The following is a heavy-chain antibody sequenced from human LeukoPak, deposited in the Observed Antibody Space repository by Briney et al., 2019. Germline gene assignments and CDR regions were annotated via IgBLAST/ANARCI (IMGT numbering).Heavy chain of an antibody. D-gene: IGHD3-22*01. Sequence: GASVKVSCKASGYTFTGYYMHWVRQAPGQGLEWMGIINPSGGSTSYAQKFQGRVTMTRDTSTSTVYMELSSLRSEDTAVYYCAREPSHYYDSSGFQDYWGQGTLVTVSS. CDR2: INPSGGST. V-gene: IGHV1-46*01. CDR1: GYTFTGYY. J-gene: IGHJ4*02. CDR3: AREPSHYYDSSGFQDY.